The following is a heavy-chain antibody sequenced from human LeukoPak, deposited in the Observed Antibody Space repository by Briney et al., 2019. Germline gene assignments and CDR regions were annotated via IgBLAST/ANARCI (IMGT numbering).Heavy chain of an antibody. CDR2: ISGSGGRA. CDR1: GFTFSSYA. V-gene: IGHV3-23*01. J-gene: IGHJ4*02. D-gene: IGHD2-21*02. CDR3: AKGPDCGGDCYHFDY. Sequence: GGSLRLSCAASGFTFSSYAMSWVRQAPGKGLEWVSAISGSGGRAHYVDSVKGRFTISGDNSKNTLYLQMNSPRADDTAVYYCAKGPDCGGDCYHFDYWGQGTLVTVSS.